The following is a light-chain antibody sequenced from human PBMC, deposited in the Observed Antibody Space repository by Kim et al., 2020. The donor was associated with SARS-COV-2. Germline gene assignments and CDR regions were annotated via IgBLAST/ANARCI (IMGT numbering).Light chain of an antibody. CDR3: LLSYSGARV. CDR2: DTN. V-gene: IGLV7-46*01. CDR1: TGAVTSGHY. J-gene: IGLJ2*01. Sequence: PAGTLTSTCGSRTGAVTSGHYPYWFQQRPGQAPTTLIYDTNNKHSWTPARFSGSLLGGKAALTLSGAQPEDEAEYYCLLSYSGARVFGGGTQLTVL.